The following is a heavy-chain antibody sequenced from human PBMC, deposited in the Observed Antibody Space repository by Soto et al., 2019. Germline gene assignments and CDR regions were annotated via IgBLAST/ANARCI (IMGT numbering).Heavy chain of an antibody. V-gene: IGHV1-69*13. D-gene: IGHD3-22*01. CDR1: GGTFSSYA. CDR2: VIPIFGTA. Sequence: GASVKVSCKASGGTFSSYAISWVRQAPGQGLEWMGGVIPIFGTANYAQKLQGRVTITADESTSTAYMELSSLRSEDTAGLVYAGIAAIVVVIIEYCGCWGQGTLVTVSS. CDR3: AGIAAIVVVIIEYCGC. J-gene: IGHJ4*02.